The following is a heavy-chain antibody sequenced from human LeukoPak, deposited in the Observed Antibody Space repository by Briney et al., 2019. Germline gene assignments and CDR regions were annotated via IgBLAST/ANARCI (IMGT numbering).Heavy chain of an antibody. CDR1: GFTFSSYG. CDR2: IRYDGSNK. V-gene: IGHV3-30*02. CDR3: AKGTSSGSVVDY. J-gene: IGHJ4*02. D-gene: IGHD6-19*01. Sequence: GGSLRLSCAASGFTFSSYGMHWVRQAPGKGLEGVAFIRYDGSNKYYADSVKGRFTISRDNSKNTLYLQMNSLRAEDTAVYYCAKGTSSGSVVDYWGQGTLVTVSS.